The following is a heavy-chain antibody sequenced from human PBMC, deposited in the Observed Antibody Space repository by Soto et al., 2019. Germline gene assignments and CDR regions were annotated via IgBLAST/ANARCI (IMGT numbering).Heavy chain of an antibody. Sequence: SETLSLTCTVSGGSISSYYWSWIRQPPGKGLEWIGYIYYSGSTNYNPSLKSRVTISVDTSKNQFSLKLSSVTAADTAVYYCARLWYGVIDYWGQGTLVTVS. J-gene: IGHJ4*02. V-gene: IGHV4-59*08. CDR1: GGSISSYY. CDR2: IYYSGST. CDR3: ARLWYGVIDY. D-gene: IGHD3-16*02.